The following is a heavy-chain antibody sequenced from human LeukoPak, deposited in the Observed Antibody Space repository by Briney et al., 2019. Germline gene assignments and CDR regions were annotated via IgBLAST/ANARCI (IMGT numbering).Heavy chain of an antibody. V-gene: IGHV3-11*01. Sequence: GGSLRLSCVASGFTFSDYEMHWIRQAPGKGLEWVSYISSSGSTIYYADSVKGRFTISRDNAKNSLYLQMNSLRAEDTAVYYCARGKSGSYPAFDYWGQGTLVTVSS. D-gene: IGHD1-26*01. J-gene: IGHJ4*02. CDR3: ARGKSGSYPAFDY. CDR2: ISSSGSTI. CDR1: GFTFSDYE.